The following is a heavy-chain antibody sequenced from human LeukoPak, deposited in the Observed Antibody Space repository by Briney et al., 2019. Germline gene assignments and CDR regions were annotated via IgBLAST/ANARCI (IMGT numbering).Heavy chain of an antibody. CDR2: IYTSGST. D-gene: IGHD3-22*01. Sequence: PSETLSLTCTVSGGSISSYYWSWIRQPAGKGLEWIGRIYTSGSTNYNPSLKSRVTMSVDTSKNQFSLKLSSVTAADTAVYYCARTYYDSGGYFRIYYFDYWGQGTLVTVSS. V-gene: IGHV4-4*07. J-gene: IGHJ4*02. CDR1: GGSISSYY. CDR3: ARTYYDSGGYFRIYYFDY.